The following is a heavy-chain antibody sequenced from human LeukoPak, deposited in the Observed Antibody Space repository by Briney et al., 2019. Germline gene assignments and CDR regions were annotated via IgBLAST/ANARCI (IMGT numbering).Heavy chain of an antibody. CDR1: GGSISSGGYY. CDR2: IYHSGST. D-gene: IGHD3-3*01. V-gene: IGHV4-30-2*02. J-gene: IGHJ4*02. Sequence: TLSLTCTVSGGSISSGGYYWSWIRQPPGKGLEWIGYIYHSGSTYYNPSLKSRVTISVDRSKNQFSLKLSSVTAADTAVYYCASSLEWLFRGFDYWGQGTLVTVSS. CDR3: ASSLEWLFRGFDY.